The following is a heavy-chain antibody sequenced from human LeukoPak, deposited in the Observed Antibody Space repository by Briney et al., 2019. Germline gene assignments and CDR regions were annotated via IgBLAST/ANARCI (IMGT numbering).Heavy chain of an antibody. CDR3: ARDSEIRSGYYFDY. CDR2: IYTSGST. D-gene: IGHD3-22*01. Sequence: SETLSLTCTVSGGPIRSYYWSWIRQPAGKGLEWIGRIYTSGSTNYNPSLKSRVTMSVDTSKNQFSLKLTSVTAADTAVYYCARDSEIRSGYYFDYWGQGTLVTVSS. J-gene: IGHJ4*02. V-gene: IGHV4-4*07. CDR1: GGPIRSYY.